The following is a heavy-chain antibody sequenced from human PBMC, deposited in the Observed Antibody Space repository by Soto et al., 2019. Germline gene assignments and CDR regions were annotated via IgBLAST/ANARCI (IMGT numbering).Heavy chain of an antibody. V-gene: IGHV3-30-3*01. CDR2: ISYDGSNK. Sequence: GGSLRLSCAASGFTFSSYAMHWVRQAPGKGLEWVAVISYDGSNKYYADSVKGRFTISRDNSKNTLYLQMNSLRAEDTAVYYCARDAARDLRYFDWWSYYYYYGMDVWGQGTTVTVSS. D-gene: IGHD3-9*01. CDR3: ARDAARDLRYFDWWSYYYYYGMDV. J-gene: IGHJ6*02. CDR1: GFTFSSYA.